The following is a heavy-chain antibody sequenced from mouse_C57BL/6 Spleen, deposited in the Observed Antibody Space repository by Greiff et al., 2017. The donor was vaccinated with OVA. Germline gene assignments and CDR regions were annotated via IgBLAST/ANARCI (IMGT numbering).Heavy chain of an antibody. J-gene: IGHJ2*01. Sequence: EVKLMESGGGLVQPGGSMKLSCVASGFTFSNYWMNWVRQSPEKGLEWVAQIRLKSDNYATHYAESVKGRFTISRDDSKSSVYLRMNKLRAEDTGIYYCTEGKLDFDYWGQGTTLTVSS. D-gene: IGHD4-1*01. CDR1: GFTFSNYW. V-gene: IGHV6-3*01. CDR3: TEGKLDFDY. CDR2: IRLKSDNYAT.